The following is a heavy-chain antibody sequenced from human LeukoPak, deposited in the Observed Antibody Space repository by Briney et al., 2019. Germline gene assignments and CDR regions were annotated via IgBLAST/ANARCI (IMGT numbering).Heavy chain of an antibody. CDR2: YDPEDGET. V-gene: IGHV1-24*01. CDR1: GYTLSELS. CDR3: ATDPYSGGRLGEFDF. Sequence: ASVKVSCKVSGYTLSELSIHWVRQAPGKGLEWMGGYDPEDGETFSAQKFQGRVTMTEDTSTDTAHMELSSLRSEDTVVYYCATDPYSGGRLGEFDFWGQGTLVTVSP. D-gene: IGHD1-26*01. J-gene: IGHJ4*02.